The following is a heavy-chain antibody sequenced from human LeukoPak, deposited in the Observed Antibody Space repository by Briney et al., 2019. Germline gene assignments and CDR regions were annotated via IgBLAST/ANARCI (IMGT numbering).Heavy chain of an antibody. Sequence: SSETLSLTCAVYGGSFSGYYWSWIRQPPGKGLEWIWEINHSGSTNYNPSLKSRVTISVDTSKNQFSLKLSSVTAADTAVYYCARGYCTNGVCYTRYYYYYMDVWGKGTTVTVSS. CDR2: INHSGST. CDR1: GGSFSGYY. V-gene: IGHV4-34*01. CDR3: ARGYCTNGVCYTRYYYYYMDV. D-gene: IGHD2-8*01. J-gene: IGHJ6*03.